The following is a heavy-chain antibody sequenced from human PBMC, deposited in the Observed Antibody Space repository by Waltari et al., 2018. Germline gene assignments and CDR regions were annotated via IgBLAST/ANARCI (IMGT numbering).Heavy chain of an antibody. J-gene: IGHJ4*02. Sequence: VQLVESGGGVVQPGRSLRLSCAASGFTFSSYGMSWVRQAPGKGLEWVSAISGSGGSTYYADSVKGRFTISRDNSKNTLYLQMNSLRAEDTAVYYCAKDFHYYDSSGYSPCFDYWGQGTLVTVSS. V-gene: IGHV3-23*04. D-gene: IGHD3-22*01. CDR3: AKDFHYYDSSGYSPCFDY. CDR1: GFTFSSYG. CDR2: ISGSGGST.